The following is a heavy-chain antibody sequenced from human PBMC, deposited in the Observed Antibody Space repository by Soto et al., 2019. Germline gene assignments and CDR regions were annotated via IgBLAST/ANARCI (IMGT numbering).Heavy chain of an antibody. V-gene: IGHV4-31*03. CDR2: IYYSGST. J-gene: IGHJ3*02. Sequence: SETLSLTCTVSGGSISSGGYYWSWIRQHPGKGLEWIGYIYYSGSTYYNPSLKSRVTISVDTSKNQFSLKLSSVTAADTAVYYCARDGLRGWAFDIWGQGTMVTVSS. D-gene: IGHD3-22*01. CDR3: ARDGLRGWAFDI. CDR1: GGSISSGGYY.